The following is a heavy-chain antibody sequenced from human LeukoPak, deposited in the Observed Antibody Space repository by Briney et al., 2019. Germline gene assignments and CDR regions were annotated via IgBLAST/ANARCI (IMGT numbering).Heavy chain of an antibody. J-gene: IGHJ4*02. V-gene: IGHV1-18*01. Sequence: ASVKVSCKTSRYTFSTYVIIWIRHAPGQGLDWVGWVGDFNGDTNYAQKFRGRVTMTTDTSTSTAYMELRSLRSDDTAVYYCARATGIAVAGDKCDYWGQGILVTVSS. D-gene: IGHD6-19*01. CDR2: VGDFNGDT. CDR3: ARATGIAVAGDKCDY. CDR1: RYTFSTYV.